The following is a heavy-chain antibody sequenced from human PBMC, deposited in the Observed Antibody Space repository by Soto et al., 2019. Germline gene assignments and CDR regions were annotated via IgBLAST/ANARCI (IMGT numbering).Heavy chain of an antibody. D-gene: IGHD5-18*01. CDR1: GGPMSSYY. J-gene: IGHJ6*02. CDR2: IYYSGST. CDR3: LIRGYGRGFPYYYGMEG. V-gene: IGHV4-59*01. Sequence: TEPLSLTCTVSGGPMSSYYWSWIRQPPGKGLEWIGYIYYSGSTNYNPSLKSRVTMSVDTPKNQFSLKLSPATAADTAVYHCLIRGYGRGFPYYYGMEGCGQWTTV.